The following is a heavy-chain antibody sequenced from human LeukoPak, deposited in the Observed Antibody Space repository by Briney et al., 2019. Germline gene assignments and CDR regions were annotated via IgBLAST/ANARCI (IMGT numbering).Heavy chain of an antibody. Sequence: SETLSLTCTVSGGSISSYYWSWIRQPPVKGLEWIGYIYYSGSTNYNPSLKSRVTISVDTSKNQFSLKLSSVTAADTAVYYCASLLRYFDWLAFDYWGQGTLVTVSS. J-gene: IGHJ4*02. CDR1: GGSISSYY. CDR2: IYYSGST. CDR3: ASLLRYFDWLAFDY. V-gene: IGHV4-59*01. D-gene: IGHD3-9*01.